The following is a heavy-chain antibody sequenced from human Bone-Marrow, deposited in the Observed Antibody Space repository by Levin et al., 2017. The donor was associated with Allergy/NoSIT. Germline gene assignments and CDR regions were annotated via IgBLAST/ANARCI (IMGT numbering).Heavy chain of an antibody. CDR1: GFTLSNHA. J-gene: IGHJ5*02. V-gene: IGHV3-64*01. CDR3: ARGAAPEALLFWFDP. D-gene: IGHD6-13*01. Sequence: GSLRLSCVADGFTLSNHAMHWVRQAPGKGLEYVSALSSDGQTTYYASSVKGRFTISRDTSKNTLYLQMASLRLEDVAVYFCARGAAPEALLFWFDPWGQGTPVIVSS. CDR2: LSSDGQTT.